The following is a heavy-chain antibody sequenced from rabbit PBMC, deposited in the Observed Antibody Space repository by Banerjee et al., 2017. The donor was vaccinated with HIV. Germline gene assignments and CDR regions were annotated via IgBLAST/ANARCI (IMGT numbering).Heavy chain of an antibody. Sequence: QSLEESGGDLVKPGASLTLTCTASGFDFSSYAITWVRQAPGKGLEYIGYITYGGRTYYASWVNGRFTISRENTQNTLYLQLNSLTAADTATYFCARSNTYYGMDLWGPGTLVTVS. CDR2: ITYGGRT. V-gene: IGHV1S28*01. J-gene: IGHJ6*01. CDR3: ARSNTYYGMDL. CDR1: GFDFSSYA.